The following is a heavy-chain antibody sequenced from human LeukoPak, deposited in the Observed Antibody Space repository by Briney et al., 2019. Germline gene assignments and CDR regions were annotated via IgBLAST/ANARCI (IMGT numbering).Heavy chain of an antibody. J-gene: IGHJ4*02. Sequence: ASVKVSCKASGYTFTGYYMHWVRQAPGQGLEWMGWINPNSGGTNYAQKFQGRVTMTRDTSISTAYMELSRLRSDDTAVYYCARYDSRGDYYFDYWGQGTLVTVSS. D-gene: IGHD3-22*01. V-gene: IGHV1-2*02. CDR2: INPNSGGT. CDR1: GYTFTGYY. CDR3: ARYDSRGDYYFDY.